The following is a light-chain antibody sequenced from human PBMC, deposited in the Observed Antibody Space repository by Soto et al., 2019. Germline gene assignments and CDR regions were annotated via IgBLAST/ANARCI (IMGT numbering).Light chain of an antibody. CDR2: GAS. Sequence: AIQMTQSPSSLSGSVGDRVTITCRASQGIRTESGWYQQKPGKAPKLLIYGASTLHGGVPSRFSGSGSGTDFTLTISSLQPDDFATYYCLQDNSYPRTFGQGTKVEIK. V-gene: IGKV1-6*02. J-gene: IGKJ1*01. CDR1: QGIRTE. CDR3: LQDNSYPRT.